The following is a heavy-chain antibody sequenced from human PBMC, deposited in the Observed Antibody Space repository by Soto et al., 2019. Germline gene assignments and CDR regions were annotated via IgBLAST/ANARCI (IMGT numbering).Heavy chain of an antibody. D-gene: IGHD2-2*02. CDR3: ARHRRCSSTSCYSNYYYYGMDV. Sequence: GESLKISCKGSGYSFTSYWIGWVRQMPGKGLEWMGIIYPGDSDTRYSPSLQGQVTISADKSISTAYLQWSSLKASDTAMYYCARHRRCSSTSCYSNYYYYGMDVWGQGTTVTVSS. CDR1: GYSFTSYW. CDR2: IYPGDSDT. V-gene: IGHV5-51*01. J-gene: IGHJ6*02.